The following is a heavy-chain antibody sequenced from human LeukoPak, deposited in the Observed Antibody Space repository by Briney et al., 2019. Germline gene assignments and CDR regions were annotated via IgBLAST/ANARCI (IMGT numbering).Heavy chain of an antibody. CDR2: INHSGST. Sequence: SETLSLTCAVYGGSFSGYYWSWIRQPPGKGLEWIGEINHSGSTNYNPSLKSRVTISVDTSKNQFSLKLSSVTAADTAVYYCARAPSILGYCSGGSCYGRYFDYWGQGTLVTVSS. V-gene: IGHV4-34*01. J-gene: IGHJ4*02. D-gene: IGHD2-15*01. CDR1: GGSFSGYY. CDR3: ARAPSILGYCSGGSCYGRYFDY.